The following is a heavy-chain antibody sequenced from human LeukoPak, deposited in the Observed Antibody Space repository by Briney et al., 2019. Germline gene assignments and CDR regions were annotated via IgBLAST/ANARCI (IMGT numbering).Heavy chain of an antibody. V-gene: IGHV4-4*07. CDR2: IYSSGST. J-gene: IGHJ4*02. CDR3: ARESPVGYSYGPVYFDY. CDR1: GASMRRYY. D-gene: IGHD5-18*01. Sequence: SETLSLTCTVSGASMRRYYWTWIRQPAGKGLEWIGRIYSSGSTNYNPSLKSRVAMSVDTSKNQFSLRLSSVTAADTAVYYCARESPVGYSYGPVYFDYWGQGTLATVSS.